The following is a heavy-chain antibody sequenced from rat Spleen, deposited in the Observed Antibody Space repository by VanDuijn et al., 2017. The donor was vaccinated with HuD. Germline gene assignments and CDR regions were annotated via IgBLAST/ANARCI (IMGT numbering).Heavy chain of an antibody. CDR1: GFTFSSYW. V-gene: IGHV5-58*01. CDR2: INTGGGST. J-gene: IGHJ2*01. D-gene: IGHD1-7*01. CDR3: AKMPPMGDYFDC. Sequence: EVQLVESGGGLVQPGRSMKLSCAASGFTFSSYWMYWIRQAPGKGLEWVSSINTGGGSTYYRDSVKGRFTISRDNAESTLYLQMDSLRSEDTATFYCAKMPPMGDYFDCWGQGVKVTVSS.